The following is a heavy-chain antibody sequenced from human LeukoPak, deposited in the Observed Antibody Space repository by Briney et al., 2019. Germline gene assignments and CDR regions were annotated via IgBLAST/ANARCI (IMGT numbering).Heavy chain of an antibody. CDR2: ISGSGGST. J-gene: IGHJ1*01. CDR3: AKYPFTYYYDSSGSGYFQH. D-gene: IGHD3-22*01. V-gene: IGHV3-23*01. Sequence: GESLKVSCAASGFTFSSYAMSWVRQAPGKGLEWVSAISGSGGSTYYADSVKGRFTISRDNSKNTLYLQMNSLRAEDTAVYYCAKYPFTYYYDSSGSGYFQHWGQGTLVTVSS. CDR1: GFTFSSYA.